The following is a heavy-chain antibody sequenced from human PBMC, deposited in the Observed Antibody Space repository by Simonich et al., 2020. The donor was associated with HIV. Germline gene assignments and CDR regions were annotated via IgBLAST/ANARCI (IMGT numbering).Heavy chain of an antibody. CDR3: ARGDPFFDY. CDR2: SRTYNGDK. Sequence: QVQLVQSGAEVKKPGASVKVSCKASGYTFTNYGITWVRQAPGQGPEYMGWSRTYNGDKNYAQKYRGRVTMTTDTSTSTAYMELRSLRSDDTAVYYCARGDPFFDYWGQGALVTVSS. CDR1: GYTFTNYG. V-gene: IGHV1-18*01. J-gene: IGHJ4*02.